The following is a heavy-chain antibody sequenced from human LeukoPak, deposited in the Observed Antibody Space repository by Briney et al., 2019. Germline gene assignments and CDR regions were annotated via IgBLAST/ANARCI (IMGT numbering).Heavy chain of an antibody. CDR1: GFPLNDHY. J-gene: IGHJ1*01. D-gene: IGHD1-7*01. Sequence: GGPLTLPCGVCGFPLNDHYMLCVAEAPGEAVVWVGHARNRPKDYTTVYAASVKGRFIISNDDSKDSLDLQMNSLKTDDTAVYCYASVEGNYGHWGQGTLVTVSS. CDR3: ASVEGNYGH. CDR2: ARNRPKDYTT. V-gene: IGHV3-72*01.